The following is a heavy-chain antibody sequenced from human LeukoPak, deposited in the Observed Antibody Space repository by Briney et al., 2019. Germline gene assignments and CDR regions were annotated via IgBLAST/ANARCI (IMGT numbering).Heavy chain of an antibody. D-gene: IGHD6-19*01. CDR2: ISYDGSNK. V-gene: IGHV3-30*18. Sequence: GGSLRLSCAASGFTFSNYGMHWVRQAPGKGLEWVAVISYDGSNKYYADSVKGRFTISRDNSKNTLYLQMNSLRAEDTAVYYCAKERSGGSGWDYYYYGMDVWGQGTTVTVSS. J-gene: IGHJ6*02. CDR3: AKERSGGSGWDYYYYGMDV. CDR1: GFTFSNYG.